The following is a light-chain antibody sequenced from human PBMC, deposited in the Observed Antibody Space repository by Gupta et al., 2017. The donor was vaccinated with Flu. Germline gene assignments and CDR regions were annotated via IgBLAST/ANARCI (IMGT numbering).Light chain of an antibody. CDR3: QKYNGAPRT. CDR2: GAS. V-gene: IGKV1-27*01. J-gene: IGKJ3*01. Sequence: PSFLSASVGDRVTITCRASQGITNYLAWYQQKPGKVPKLLIYGASTLHSGVPSRFGGSGSGTDFTLTIYSLQPEDVATYYCQKYNGAPRTFGHGTKVDIK. CDR1: QGITNY.